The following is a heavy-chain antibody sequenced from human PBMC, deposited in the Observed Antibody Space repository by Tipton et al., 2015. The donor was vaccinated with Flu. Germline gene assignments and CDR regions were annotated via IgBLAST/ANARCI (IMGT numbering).Heavy chain of an antibody. J-gene: IGHJ6*02. V-gene: IGHV3-53*01. Sequence: GSLRLSCAVSGFTVTSNYMAWVRQAPGRGLEWVSVIYSGGGTTDYADSVKGRFTISRDKSKNALYLQMSSLRAEDTAVYYCARGPQVPVWPYYYGMDVWGQGTTVTVSS. CDR2: IYSGGGTT. D-gene: IGHD2-2*01. CDR1: GFTVTSNY. CDR3: ARGPQVPVWPYYYGMDV.